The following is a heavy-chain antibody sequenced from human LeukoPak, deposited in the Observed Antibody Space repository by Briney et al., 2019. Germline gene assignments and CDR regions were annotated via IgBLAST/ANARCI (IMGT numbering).Heavy chain of an antibody. CDR3: ARDNINFWSGYYLDYYYGMDV. Sequence: LGGSLRLSCAASGFTFSSYSMNWVRQAPGKGLEWVSSISSSSSYIYYADSVKGRFTISRDNAKNSLYLQMNSLRAEDTAVYYCARDNINFWSGYYLDYYYGMDVWGQGTTVTVSS. CDR2: ISSSSSYI. J-gene: IGHJ6*02. D-gene: IGHD3-3*01. V-gene: IGHV3-21*01. CDR1: GFTFSSYS.